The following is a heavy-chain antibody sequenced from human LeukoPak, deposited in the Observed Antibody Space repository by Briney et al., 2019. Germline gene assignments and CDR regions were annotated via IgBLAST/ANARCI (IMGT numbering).Heavy chain of an antibody. J-gene: IGHJ2*01. Sequence: SETLSLTCAVYGGSFSGYYWSWIRQPPGKGLEWSGEINHSGSTNYNPSLKSRVTISVDTSKNQFSLKLSSVTAADTAVYYCARVEAAAGALWYFDLWGRGTLVTVSS. D-gene: IGHD6-13*01. CDR2: INHSGST. V-gene: IGHV4-34*01. CDR1: GGSFSGYY. CDR3: ARVEAAAGALWYFDL.